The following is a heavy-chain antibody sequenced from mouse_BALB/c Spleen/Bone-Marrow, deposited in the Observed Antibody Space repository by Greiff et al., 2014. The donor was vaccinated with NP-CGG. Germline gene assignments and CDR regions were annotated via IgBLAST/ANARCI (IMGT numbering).Heavy chain of an antibody. D-gene: IGHD2-14*01. J-gene: IGHJ4*01. CDR1: GFSLTNYG. Sequence: QVQLKESGPGLVAPSQSLSITCTVSGFSLTNYGVNWVRQPPGKGLEWLGMIWGDGSTDYNSALKSRLSISKDNSKSQLFLKMNSLQTDDTARCYCARDNYRYAMDYWGQGTSVTVSS. V-gene: IGHV2-6-7*01. CDR2: IWGDGST. CDR3: ARDNYRYAMDY.